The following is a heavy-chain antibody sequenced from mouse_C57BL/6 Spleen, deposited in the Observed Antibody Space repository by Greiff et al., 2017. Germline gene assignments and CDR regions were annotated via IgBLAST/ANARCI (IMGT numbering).Heavy chain of an antibody. V-gene: IGHV7-1*01. CDR3: ARDGGSSSAMDY. Sequence: EVQVVESGGGLVQSGRSLRLSCATSGFTFSDFYMEWVRQAPGKGLEWIAASRNKANDYTTEYSASVKGRFIVSRDTSQSILYLQMNALRAEDTAIYYCARDGGSSSAMDYWGQGTSVTVSS. CDR2: SRNKANDYTT. CDR1: GFTFSDFY. D-gene: IGHD1-1*01. J-gene: IGHJ4*01.